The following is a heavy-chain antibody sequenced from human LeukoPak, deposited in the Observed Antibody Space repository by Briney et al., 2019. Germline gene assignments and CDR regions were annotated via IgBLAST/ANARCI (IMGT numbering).Heavy chain of an antibody. D-gene: IGHD6-13*01. V-gene: IGHV4-39*07. Sequence: SETLSLTCTVSGGSISSSSYYWGWIRQPPGKGLEWIGEINHSGSTNYNPSLKSRVTISVDTSKNQFSLKLSSVTAADTAVYYCARGSSWNYYYYYMDVWGKGTTVTVSS. J-gene: IGHJ6*03. CDR3: ARGSSWNYYYYYMDV. CDR2: INHSGST. CDR1: GGSISSSSYY.